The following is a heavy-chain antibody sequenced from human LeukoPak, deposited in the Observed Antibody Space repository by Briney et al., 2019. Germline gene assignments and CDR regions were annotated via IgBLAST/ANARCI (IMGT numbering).Heavy chain of an antibody. J-gene: IGHJ6*03. CDR3: ASYGDYEPSYYYYYMDV. CDR1: GYTFTSYG. V-gene: IGHV1-69*06. D-gene: IGHD4-17*01. Sequence: GASVKVSCKASGYTFTSYGISWVRQAPGQGLEWMGGIIPIFGTANYAQKFQGRVTITADKSTSTAYMELSSLRSEDTAVYYCASYGDYEPSYYYYYMDVWGKGTTVTVSS. CDR2: IIPIFGTA.